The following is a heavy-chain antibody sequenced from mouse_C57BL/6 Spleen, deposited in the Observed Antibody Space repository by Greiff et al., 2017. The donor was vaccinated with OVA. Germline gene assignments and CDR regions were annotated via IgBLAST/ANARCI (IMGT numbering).Heavy chain of an antibody. J-gene: IGHJ2*01. D-gene: IGHD1-1*01. CDR3: TTSYYGSILDY. Sequence: VHVKQSGAELVRPGASVKLSCTASGFNIKDDYMHWVKQRPEQGLEWIGWIDPENGDTEYASKFQGKATITADTSSNTAYLQLSSLTSEDTAVYYCTTSYYGSILDYWGQGTTLTVSS. V-gene: IGHV14-4*01. CDR2: IDPENGDT. CDR1: GFNIKDDY.